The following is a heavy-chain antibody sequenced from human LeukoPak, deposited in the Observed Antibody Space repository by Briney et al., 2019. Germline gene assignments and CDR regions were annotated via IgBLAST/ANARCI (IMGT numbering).Heavy chain of an antibody. J-gene: IGHJ4*02. V-gene: IGHV3-74*01. Sequence: GGSLRLSCAASGFTFSSYWMHWVRHAPGKGLVWVSRINSDGSSTSYADSVKGRFTISRDNAKNTLYLQMNSLRAEDTAVYYCARDWYGDSGFDYWGQGTLVTVSS. CDR2: INSDGSST. CDR1: GFTFSSYW. D-gene: IGHD4-17*01. CDR3: ARDWYGDSGFDY.